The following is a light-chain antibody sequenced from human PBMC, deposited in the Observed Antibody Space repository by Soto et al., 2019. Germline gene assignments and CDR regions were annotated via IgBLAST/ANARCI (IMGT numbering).Light chain of an antibody. CDR3: QQYHRYST. V-gene: IGKV1-5*01. CDR2: DVS. CDR1: QNINAW. Sequence: DIQMTQAPSTLSASVGDRVTITCRASQNINAWLAWYQQKPGKAPKLLIYDVSTLHSGVTSRLSGSASGTEFTLTISNLESDDFATYYCQQYHRYSTFGQGTRVDIK. J-gene: IGKJ1*01.